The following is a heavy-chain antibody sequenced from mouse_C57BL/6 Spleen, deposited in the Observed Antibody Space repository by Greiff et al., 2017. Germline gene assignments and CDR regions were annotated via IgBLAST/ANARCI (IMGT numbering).Heavy chain of an antibody. CDR2: IHPNSGST. V-gene: IGHV1-64*01. CDR1: GYTFTSYW. D-gene: IGHD2-1*01. J-gene: IGHJ2*01. Sequence: QVQLKQPGAELVKPGASVKLSCKASGYTFTSYWMHWVKQRPGQGLEWIGMIHPNSGSTNYNEKFKSKATLTVDKASSTAYIQLSSLTSEDSAVYYCARGVTGHFDYWGQGTTLTGSS. CDR3: ARGVTGHFDY.